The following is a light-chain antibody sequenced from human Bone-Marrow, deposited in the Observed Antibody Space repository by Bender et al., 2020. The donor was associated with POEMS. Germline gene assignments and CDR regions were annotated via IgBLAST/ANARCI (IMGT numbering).Light chain of an antibody. CDR3: AAWDGTSWV. V-gene: IGLV6-57*04. J-gene: IGLJ3*02. Sequence: NFMLTQPHSVSESPGKTVTISCTRSSGSIASDYVQWYQQRPGSVPTTLIYENNHRPSGVPARFSGSKSDNTASLAISGLRSEDEADYFCAAWDGTSWVFGGLTRVTVL. CDR1: SGSIASDY. CDR2: ENN.